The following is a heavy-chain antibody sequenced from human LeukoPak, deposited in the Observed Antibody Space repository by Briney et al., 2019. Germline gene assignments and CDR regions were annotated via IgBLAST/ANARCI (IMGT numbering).Heavy chain of an antibody. Sequence: SVKFSCKASGGTFSSYAISWVRQAPGQGLEWMGGIIPIFGTANYAQKFQGRVTITADESTSTAYMELSSLRSEDTAVYYCARVRVNYYDSSGSLYYFDYWGQGTLVTVSS. CDR3: ARVRVNYYDSSGSLYYFDY. CDR1: GGTFSSYA. J-gene: IGHJ4*02. V-gene: IGHV1-69*13. CDR2: IIPIFGTA. D-gene: IGHD3-22*01.